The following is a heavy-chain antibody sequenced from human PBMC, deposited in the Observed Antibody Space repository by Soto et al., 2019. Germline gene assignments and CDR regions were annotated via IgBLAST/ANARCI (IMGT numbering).Heavy chain of an antibody. CDR1: GFTFSSYA. CDR3: AKKGFTGWYFGEIDY. D-gene: IGHD6-19*01. CDR2: ISGSGAST. Sequence: GGSLRLSCAASGFTFSSYAMSWVRQAPGKGLEWVSAISGSGASTYYADSVKGRFTISRDDSKNTLYLQMNSLRAEDTAVYYCAKKGFTGWYFGEIDYWGQGTLVTVSS. J-gene: IGHJ4*02. V-gene: IGHV3-23*01.